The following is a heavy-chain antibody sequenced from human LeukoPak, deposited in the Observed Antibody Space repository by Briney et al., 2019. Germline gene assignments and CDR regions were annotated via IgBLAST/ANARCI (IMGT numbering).Heavy chain of an antibody. CDR2: IYHSGNT. CDR1: GASVSSHY. J-gene: IGHJ3*02. CDR3: ARRGSYVGTNYAFDI. V-gene: IGHV4-59*08. D-gene: IGHD1-26*01. Sequence: SETLSLTCTVSGASVSSHYWSWIRQSPGKGLEWIGYIYHSGNTNYNPSHESRVTMSVDTSKNQFSLKLSSVTAADTAVYYCARRGSYVGTNYAFDIWGQGTMVTVSS.